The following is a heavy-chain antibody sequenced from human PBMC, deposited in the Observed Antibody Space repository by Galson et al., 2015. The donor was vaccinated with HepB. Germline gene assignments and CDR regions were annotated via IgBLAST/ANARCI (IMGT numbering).Heavy chain of an antibody. CDR2: ISSSSSYT. Sequence: SLRLSCAASGFTFSDYYMSWIRQAPGKGLEWVSYISSSSSYTNYADSVKGRFTISRDNAKNSLYLQMNSLRAEDTAVYYCARMYYDILTGYYYYFDYWGQGTLVTVSS. CDR3: ARMYYDILTGYYYYFDY. V-gene: IGHV3-11*06. J-gene: IGHJ4*02. D-gene: IGHD3-9*01. CDR1: GFTFSDYY.